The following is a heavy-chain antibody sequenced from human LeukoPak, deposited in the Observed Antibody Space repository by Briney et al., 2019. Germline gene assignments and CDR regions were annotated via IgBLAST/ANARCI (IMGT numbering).Heavy chain of an antibody. CDR2: MSGSGI. CDR1: GFTFSDHN. CDR3: ARRSLTTGGHAFDV. J-gene: IGHJ3*01. Sequence: GASLRLSCAATGFTFSDHNMGWMRQAPGKGLEWTSYMSGSGIYYADSVKSRFTISRDNAKNSLYLQMSSLRAEDSAVYFCARRSLTTGGHAFDVWGQGTLVTVSS. D-gene: IGHD1-1*01. V-gene: IGHV3-11*01.